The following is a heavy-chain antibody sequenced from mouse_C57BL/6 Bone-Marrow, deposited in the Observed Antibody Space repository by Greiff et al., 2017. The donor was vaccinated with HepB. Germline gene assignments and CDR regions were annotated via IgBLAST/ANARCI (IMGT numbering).Heavy chain of an antibody. D-gene: IGHD1-1*01. CDR2: IRLKSDNYAT. CDR1: GFTFSNYW. V-gene: IGHV6-3*01. CDR3: TRVGSSLDY. Sequence: EVHLVESGGGLVQPGGSMKLSCVASGFTFSNYWMNWVSQSPEKGLEWVAQIRLKSDNYATHYAESVKGRFTISRDDSKSSVYLQMNNLRAEDTGIYYCTRVGSSLDYWGQGTTLTVSS. J-gene: IGHJ2*01.